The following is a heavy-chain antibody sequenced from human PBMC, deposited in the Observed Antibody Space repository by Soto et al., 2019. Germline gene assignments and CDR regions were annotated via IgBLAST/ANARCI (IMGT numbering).Heavy chain of an antibody. D-gene: IGHD3-16*01. CDR2: MNPGSGDT. V-gene: IGHV1-8*01. CDR1: GYSFTNND. Sequence: ASVKVFCKASGYSFTNNDASWVRQATGQGLEWMGWMNPGSGDTGYAQKFQGRVTMTRDISIATAYMELSSLRSDDTAIYYCARMETFGSLNWFDPWGQGTLVTVSS. CDR3: ARMETFGSLNWFDP. J-gene: IGHJ5*02.